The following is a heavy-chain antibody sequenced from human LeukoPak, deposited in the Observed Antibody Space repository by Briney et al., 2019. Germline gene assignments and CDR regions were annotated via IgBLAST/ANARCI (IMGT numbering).Heavy chain of an antibody. J-gene: IGHJ4*02. V-gene: IGHV4-59*01. Sequence: SETLSLTCTVSGGSISSYYWSWIRQPPGKGLEWIGYICYSGSTNYNPSLKSRVTISVDTSENQFSLKLSSVTAADTAVYYCARAGIAVAGTTGPSYYFDYWGQGTLVTVSS. CDR3: ARAGIAVAGTTGPSYYFDY. CDR1: GGSISSYY. D-gene: IGHD6-19*01. CDR2: ICYSGST.